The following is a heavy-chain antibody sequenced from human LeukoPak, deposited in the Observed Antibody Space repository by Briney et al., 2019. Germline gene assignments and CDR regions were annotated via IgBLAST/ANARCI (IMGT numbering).Heavy chain of an antibody. Sequence: GASVKVSCKASGYIFTSYGISWVRQAPGQGLEWMGWISAYNGNTNYAQKLQGRVTMTTDTSTSTAYMELRSLRSDDTAVYYCARDRAVTTHSQERDFDYWGQGTLVTVSS. CDR1: GYIFTSYG. CDR2: ISAYNGNT. J-gene: IGHJ4*02. V-gene: IGHV1-18*01. D-gene: IGHD4-11*01. CDR3: ARDRAVTTHSQERDFDY.